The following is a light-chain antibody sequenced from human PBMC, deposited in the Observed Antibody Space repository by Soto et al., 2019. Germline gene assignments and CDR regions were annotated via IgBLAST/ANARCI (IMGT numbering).Light chain of an antibody. CDR2: KAS. CDR3: QQYSTSPYN. Sequence: DIQMTQSPSTLSASVGDRLTITCRANQSVSRWLAWYQQKPGRAPNLLIYKASTLESGVPLRFSGSGSGTEFTLTINSVQPDDSATYYCQQYSTSPYNFGQGTKVDI. J-gene: IGKJ2*01. V-gene: IGKV1-5*03. CDR1: QSVSRW.